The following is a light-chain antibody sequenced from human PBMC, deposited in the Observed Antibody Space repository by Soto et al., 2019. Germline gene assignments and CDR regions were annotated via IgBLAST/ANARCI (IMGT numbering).Light chain of an antibody. Sequence: EIALTQSPAPLSLSPGARATLSCSASQSVSSYLAWYQQKPGQAPRLLIYDASNRATGIPARFSGSGSGTDFTLTISSLEPEDFAVYYCQQRSNWPLTFGGGTNVDIK. V-gene: IGKV3-11*01. CDR3: QQRSNWPLT. CDR1: QSVSSY. CDR2: DAS. J-gene: IGKJ4*01.